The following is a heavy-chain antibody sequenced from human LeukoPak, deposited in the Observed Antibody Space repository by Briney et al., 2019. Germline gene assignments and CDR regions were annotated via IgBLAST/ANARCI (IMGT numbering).Heavy chain of an antibody. CDR3: ARQSRDGDYIARLFDY. CDR2: IYYSGII. CDR1: GDSISTYY. D-gene: IGHD4-17*01. V-gene: IGHV4-59*08. J-gene: IGHJ4*02. Sequence: SETLSLTCTLSGDSISTYYWSWIRQPPGKGLEWIGYIYYSGIINYNPSLKSRVTISVDMSKNQFSLQLSSVTAADTAVYYCARQSRDGDYIARLFDYWGQGTLVTVSS.